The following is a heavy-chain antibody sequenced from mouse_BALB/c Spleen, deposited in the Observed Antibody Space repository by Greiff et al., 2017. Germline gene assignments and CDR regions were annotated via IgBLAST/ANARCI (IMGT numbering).Heavy chain of an antibody. CDR2: IDPSNSET. CDR3: ARGEYDGYYDWYFDV. Sequence: QVHVKQSGPELVRPGASVKMSCKASGYTFTSYWMHWVKQRPGQGLEWIGMIDPSNSETRLNQKFKDKATLNVDKSSNTAYMQLSSLTSEDSAVYYCARGEYDGYYDWYFDVWGAGTTVTVSS. D-gene: IGHD2-3*01. J-gene: IGHJ1*01. V-gene: IGHV1S127*01. CDR1: GYTFTSYW.